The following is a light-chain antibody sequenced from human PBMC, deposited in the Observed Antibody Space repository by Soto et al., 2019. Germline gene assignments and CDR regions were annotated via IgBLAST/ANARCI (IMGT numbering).Light chain of an antibody. J-gene: IGKJ4*01. Sequence: EIVMTQSPATLSVSPGERATLSCRARQSVSSNLAWYQQKPGQAPRVLIYDASSRATGIPDRFSGSGSGTEFTLTISRLEPEDLAVYYCQQYASSVTFGGGTKVDI. V-gene: IGKV3-20*01. CDR3: QQYASSVT. CDR1: QSVSSN. CDR2: DAS.